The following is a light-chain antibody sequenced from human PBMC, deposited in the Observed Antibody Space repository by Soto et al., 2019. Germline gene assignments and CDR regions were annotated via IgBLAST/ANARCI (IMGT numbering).Light chain of an antibody. J-gene: IGKJ1*01. CDR2: AAS. CDR3: LQDHNYPRT. Sequence: AIQMTQSPSSLSASVGDRVTITCRASQGIRNDLGWYQQRPGKAPKLLIYAASSLESGVPSRFSGSGSGTDFTLTISSLQPEDFATYFCLQDHNYPRTVGQGTKVDIK. V-gene: IGKV1-6*01. CDR1: QGIRND.